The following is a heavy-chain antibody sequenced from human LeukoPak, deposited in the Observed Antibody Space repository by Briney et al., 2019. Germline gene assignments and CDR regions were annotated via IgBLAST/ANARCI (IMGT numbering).Heavy chain of an antibody. CDR2: IYHSGST. J-gene: IGHJ3*02. D-gene: IGHD3-10*01. CDR3: ARRQLWGSGSYAAFDI. Sequence: PSGTLSLTCAVSGGSISSTNWWSWVHQPPGKGLEWIGEIYHSGSTNYNPSLKSRVTISVDKSKNQFSLKLSSVTAADTAVYYCARRQLWGSGSYAAFDIWGQGTMVTVSS. V-gene: IGHV4-4*02. CDR1: GGSISSTNW.